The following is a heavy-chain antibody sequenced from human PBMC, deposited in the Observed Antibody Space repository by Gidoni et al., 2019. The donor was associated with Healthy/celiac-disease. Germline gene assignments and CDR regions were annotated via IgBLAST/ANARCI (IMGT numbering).Heavy chain of an antibody. CDR1: GYTFTSYD. D-gene: IGHD3-3*01. J-gene: IGHJ4*02. CDR3: ASSRSRARYDFWSGYYATDYFDY. CDR2: MNPNSGNT. Sequence: QVQLVQSGAEVKKPGASVKVSCKASGYTFTSYDINWVRQATGQGLEWMGWMNPNSGNTGDAQKFQGRVTMTRNTSISTAYMELSSLRSEDTAVYYCASSRSRARYDFWSGYYATDYFDYWGQGTLVTVSS. V-gene: IGHV1-8*01.